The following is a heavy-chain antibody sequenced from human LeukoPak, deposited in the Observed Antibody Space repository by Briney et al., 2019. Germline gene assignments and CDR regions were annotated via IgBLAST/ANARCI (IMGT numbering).Heavy chain of an antibody. V-gene: IGHV3-21*01. CDR2: ISSSSSYI. CDR1: GFTFSNYA. D-gene: IGHD6-6*01. J-gene: IGHJ4*02. Sequence: GGSLRLSCAAAGFTFSNYAMTWVRQAPGKGLEWVSSISSSSSYIYYADSVKGRFTISRDNAKNSLYLQMNSLRAEDTAVYYCARERKEYSSSHFDYWGQGTLVTVSS. CDR3: ARERKEYSSSHFDY.